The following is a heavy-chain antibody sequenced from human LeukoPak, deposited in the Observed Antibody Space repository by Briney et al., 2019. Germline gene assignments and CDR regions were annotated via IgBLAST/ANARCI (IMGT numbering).Heavy chain of an antibody. J-gene: IGHJ4*02. Sequence: SETLSLTCTVSGGSISSYYWSWIRQPPGKGLEWIGYIYYSVSTNYNPSLKSRVTISVDTSKNQFSLKLSSVTAADTAVYYCARVGAAGLNFDYWGQGTLVTVSS. CDR1: GGSISSYY. CDR3: ARVGAAGLNFDY. V-gene: IGHV4-59*01. CDR2: IYYSVST. D-gene: IGHD6-13*01.